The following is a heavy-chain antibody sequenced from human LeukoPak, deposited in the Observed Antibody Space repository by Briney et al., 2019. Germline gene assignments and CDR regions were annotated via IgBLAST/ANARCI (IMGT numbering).Heavy chain of an antibody. Sequence: SETLSLTCTVSGGSISRYYWNWIRQPPGKGLEWIGYIYYSGSTNYNPSLKSRVTISVDTSKNQFSLKLSSVTAADTAVYYCARATRGFIVGATTTEGAFDIWGQGTMVTVSS. CDR3: ARATRGFIVGATTTEGAFDI. CDR1: GGSISRYY. D-gene: IGHD1-26*01. J-gene: IGHJ3*02. CDR2: IYYSGST. V-gene: IGHV4-59*01.